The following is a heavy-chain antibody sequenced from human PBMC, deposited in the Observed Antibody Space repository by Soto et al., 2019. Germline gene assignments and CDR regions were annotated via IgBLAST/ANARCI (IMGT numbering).Heavy chain of an antibody. Sequence: EASVKVSCKVSGYTLTELSMHWVRQAPGKGLEWMGGFDPEDGETIYAQKFQGRVTMTEDTSTDTAYMELSSLRSEDTAVYYCATSKQNSGSYSPYYYGMDVWGQGTTVTVSS. V-gene: IGHV1-24*01. CDR3: ATSKQNSGSYSPYYYGMDV. D-gene: IGHD1-26*01. J-gene: IGHJ6*02. CDR1: GYTLTELS. CDR2: FDPEDGET.